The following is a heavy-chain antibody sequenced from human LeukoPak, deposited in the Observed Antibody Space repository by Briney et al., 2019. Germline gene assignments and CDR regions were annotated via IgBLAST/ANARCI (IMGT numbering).Heavy chain of an antibody. CDR3: AREPYSNYDLPYYFDY. CDR2: ISSSNSTI. J-gene: IGHJ4*02. V-gene: IGHV3-48*01. CDR1: GFTFSSYS. D-gene: IGHD4-11*01. Sequence: GGSLRLSCAASGFTFSSYSMNWVRQAPGKGLEWVSYISSSNSTIYYADSVKGRFTISRDNAKNSLYLQMNSLRAEDTAVCYCAREPYSNYDLPYYFDYWGQGTLVTVSS.